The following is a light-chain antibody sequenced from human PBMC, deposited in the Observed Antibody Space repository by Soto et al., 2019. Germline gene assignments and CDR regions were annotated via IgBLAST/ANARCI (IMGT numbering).Light chain of an antibody. CDR3: QQYRGYLWT. CDR1: QSVTSW. Sequence: DIQMTQSPSTLSASVGDRVTITCRASQSVTSWLAWYQQKPGKAPNLLIYKASNLEYGVSSRFSGSGYGTEFTLTISSLQPDDFATYYCQQYRGYLWTFGQGTKVEIK. V-gene: IGKV1-5*03. J-gene: IGKJ1*01. CDR2: KAS.